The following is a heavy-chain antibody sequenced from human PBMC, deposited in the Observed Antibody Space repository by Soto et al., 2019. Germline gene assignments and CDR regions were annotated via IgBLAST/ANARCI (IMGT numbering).Heavy chain of an antibody. CDR3: ASSDGYYYDSSGYFDY. Sequence: LGESLKISCKGSGYSFTSYWIGWVRQMPGKGLEWMGRIDPSDSYTNYSPSFQGHVTISADKSISTAYLQWSSLKASDTAMYYCASSDGYYYDSSGYFDYWGQGTLVTVSS. J-gene: IGHJ4*02. CDR1: GYSFTSYW. D-gene: IGHD3-22*01. V-gene: IGHV5-10-1*01. CDR2: IDPSDSYT.